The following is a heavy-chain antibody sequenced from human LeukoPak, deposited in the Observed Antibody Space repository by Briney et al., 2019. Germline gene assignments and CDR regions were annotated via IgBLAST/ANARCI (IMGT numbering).Heavy chain of an antibody. CDR2: IGATGDT. V-gene: IGHV3-13*01. D-gene: IGHD1-1*01. CDR1: GLTFSSYD. CDR3: VLGAYWNDDKNAFHI. Sequence: GGSLRLSCAASGLTFSSYDMHWVRQAPGKSLEWVSSIGATGDTYYAGSVKGRFTIPRENAKKSLYLQMSSLRVEDTAVYFCVLGAYWNDDKNAFHIWGPGTLVTVSS. J-gene: IGHJ3*02.